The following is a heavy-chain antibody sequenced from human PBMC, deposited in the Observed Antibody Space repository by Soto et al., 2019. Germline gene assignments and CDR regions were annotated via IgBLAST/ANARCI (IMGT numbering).Heavy chain of an antibody. J-gene: IGHJ4*02. CDR2: IYYSGST. Sequence: SETLSLTCTVSGGSISSGDYYWSWIRQPPGKGLEWIGYIYYSGSTYYNPSLKSRVTISVDTSKNQFSLKLSSVTAADTAVYYCARAYYDFWSGYPLDYWGQGTLVTVSS. CDR3: ARAYYDFWSGYPLDY. CDR1: GGSISSGDYY. D-gene: IGHD3-3*01. V-gene: IGHV4-30-4*01.